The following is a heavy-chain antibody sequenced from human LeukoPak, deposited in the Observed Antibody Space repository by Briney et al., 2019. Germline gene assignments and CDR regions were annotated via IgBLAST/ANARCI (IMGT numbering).Heavy chain of an antibody. J-gene: IGHJ5*02. Sequence: ASVKVSCKASVYTFTSYGISWVRQPPAQGLEWMGWISAYNCKTNNAQKLQGRVTMSTDTSTSTDYMELRSLRSDNTAVYYCARVVVETAGRNWFDPWGQGTLVTVSS. CDR2: ISAYNCKT. D-gene: IGHD3-22*01. V-gene: IGHV1-18*01. CDR1: VYTFTSYG. CDR3: ARVVVETAGRNWFDP.